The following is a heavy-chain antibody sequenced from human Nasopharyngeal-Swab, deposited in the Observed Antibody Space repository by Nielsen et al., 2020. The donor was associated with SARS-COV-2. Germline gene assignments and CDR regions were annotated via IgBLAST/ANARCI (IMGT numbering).Heavy chain of an antibody. CDR1: GFTFSSYS. D-gene: IGHD6-19*01. J-gene: IGHJ4*02. Sequence: GGSLRLSCAASGFTFSSYSMSWLRQAPGKGLEWVSTITGNGDTTYYADSVKGRFTISRDNSENTVYLQMNSLKTEDTAVYYCARVGICHSDWCGSYDSWGQGTLVTVSS. CDR2: ITGNGDTT. V-gene: IGHV3-23*01. CDR3: ARVGICHSDWCGSYDS.